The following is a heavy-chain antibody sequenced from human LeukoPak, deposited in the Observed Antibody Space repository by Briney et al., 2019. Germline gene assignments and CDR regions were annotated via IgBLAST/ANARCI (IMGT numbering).Heavy chain of an antibody. J-gene: IGHJ4*02. Sequence: ASVKVSCKASGYTFTSYYMHWVRQAPGRGLEWMGIINPSGGSTSYAQKFQGRVTMTRDTSTSTVYMELSSLRSEDTAVYYCAARRDYYDSSGYLPLDYWGQGTLVTVSS. V-gene: IGHV1-46*03. CDR2: INPSGGST. D-gene: IGHD3-22*01. CDR1: GYTFTSYY. CDR3: AARRDYYDSSGYLPLDY.